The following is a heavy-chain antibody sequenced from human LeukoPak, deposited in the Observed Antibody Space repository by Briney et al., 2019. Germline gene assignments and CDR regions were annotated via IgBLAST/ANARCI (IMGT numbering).Heavy chain of an antibody. J-gene: IGHJ6*02. D-gene: IGHD6-6*01. Sequence: SETLSLTCTVSGGSISSSGYYWGWIRQPPGKGLEWIGSIYYSGSTYYNPSLKSRVTISVDTSKNQFSLKLSSVTAADTAVYYCARCIAARGAYGMDVWGQGTTVTVSS. V-gene: IGHV4-39*01. CDR1: GGSISSSGYY. CDR2: IYYSGST. CDR3: ARCIAARGAYGMDV.